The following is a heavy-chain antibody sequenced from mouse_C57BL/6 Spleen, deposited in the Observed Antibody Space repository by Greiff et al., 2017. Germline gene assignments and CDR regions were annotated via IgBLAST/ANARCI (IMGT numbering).Heavy chain of an antibody. CDR2: IYPGDGDT. CDR3: ARRGYYGSSLDY. Sequence: QVQLKESGAELVKPGASVKISCKASGYAFSSYWMNWVKQRPGKGLEWIGQIYPGDGDTNYNGKFKGKATLTADKSSSTAYMQLSSLTSEDSAVYFCARRGYYGSSLDYWGQGTTLTVSS. V-gene: IGHV1-80*01. J-gene: IGHJ2*01. D-gene: IGHD1-1*01. CDR1: GYAFSSYW.